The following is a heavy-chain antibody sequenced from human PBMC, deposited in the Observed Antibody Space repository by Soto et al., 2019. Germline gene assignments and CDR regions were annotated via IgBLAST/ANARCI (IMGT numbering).Heavy chain of an antibody. CDR3: ARTTAVPNTLRSRYFFDY. D-gene: IGHD4-17*01. J-gene: IGHJ4*02. CDR2: VYYSGTT. Sequence: NPSETLSLTCSVSGGSVSDKTYYWSWIRQPPGKRLERIGYVYYSGTTNYNPSLKSRVTISVDLSKDRFSLRLSSVTTADTALYYCARTTAVPNTLRSRYFFDYWGQGTLVTVSS. V-gene: IGHV4-61*01. CDR1: GGSVSDKTYY.